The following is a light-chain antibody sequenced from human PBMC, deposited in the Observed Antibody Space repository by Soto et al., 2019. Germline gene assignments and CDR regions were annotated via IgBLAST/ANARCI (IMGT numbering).Light chain of an antibody. Sequence: QSALTQPASVSGSPGQSITISCTGTSSDVGSYNLVSWYQQHPDKAPKLMIYEVSKRPSGVSNRFSGSKSGNTASLTISGLQAEDAADYYCCSYAGSITPYVFGTGTKLTVL. CDR2: EVS. V-gene: IGLV2-23*02. CDR3: CSYAGSITPYV. CDR1: SSDVGSYNL. J-gene: IGLJ1*01.